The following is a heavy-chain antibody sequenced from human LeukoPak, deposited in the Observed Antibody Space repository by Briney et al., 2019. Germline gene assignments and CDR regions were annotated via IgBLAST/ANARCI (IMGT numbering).Heavy chain of an antibody. Sequence: GGSLRLSCAASGFTFSSYAMHWVRQAPGKGLEWVAVISYDGSNKYYAGSVKGRFTISRDNSKNTLYLQMNSLRAEDTAVYYCARYTAMVDYWGQGTLVTVSS. CDR1: GFTFSSYA. D-gene: IGHD5-18*01. CDR3: ARYTAMVDY. V-gene: IGHV3-30-3*01. J-gene: IGHJ4*02. CDR2: ISYDGSNK.